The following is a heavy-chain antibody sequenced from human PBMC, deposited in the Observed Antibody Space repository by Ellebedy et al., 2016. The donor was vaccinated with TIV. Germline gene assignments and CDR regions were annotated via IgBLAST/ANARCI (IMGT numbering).Heavy chain of an antibody. CDR1: GFTFSHYA. D-gene: IGHD3-16*01. CDR3: AKPIGQMTQFQHALDV. Sequence: GESLKISXAASGFTFSHYAMSWVRQAPGTGLEWVSSISGSRISTYYADSVKGRFTVSRDNSKNTLYLQMNSLRAEDTAVYYCAKPIGQMTQFQHALDVWGQGTTVTVSS. V-gene: IGHV3-23*01. J-gene: IGHJ6*02. CDR2: ISGSRIST.